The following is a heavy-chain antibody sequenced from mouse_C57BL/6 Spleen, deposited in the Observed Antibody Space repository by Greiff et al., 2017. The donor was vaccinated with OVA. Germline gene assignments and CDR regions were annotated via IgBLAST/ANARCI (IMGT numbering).Heavy chain of an antibody. J-gene: IGHJ3*01. CDR2: ISNLAYSI. D-gene: IGHD2-4*01. V-gene: IGHV5-15*01. CDR3: ERPSYDYDGAWFAY. CDR1: GFTFSDYG. Sequence: EVQLVESGGGLVQPGGSLKLSCAASGFTFSDYGMAWVRQAPRKGPEWVAFISNLAYSIYYADTVTGRFTISRENAKNTLYLEMSSLRSEDTALDYCERPSYDYDGAWFAYWGQGTLVTVSA.